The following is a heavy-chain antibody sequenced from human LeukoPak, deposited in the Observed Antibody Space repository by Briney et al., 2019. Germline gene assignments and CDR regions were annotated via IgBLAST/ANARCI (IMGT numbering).Heavy chain of an antibody. CDR1: GFTFSSYG. CDR3: ASGSSGWYGMDV. CDR2: ISTDSNYI. J-gene: IGHJ6*02. V-gene: IGHV3-21*01. D-gene: IGHD6-19*01. Sequence: GGSLRLSCAVSGFTFSSYGMNWVRQAPGKGLEWVSCISTDSNYIYYADSVKGRFTISRDNAKNSLYLQMNSLRAEDTAVYYCASGSSGWYGMDVWGQGTTVTVSS.